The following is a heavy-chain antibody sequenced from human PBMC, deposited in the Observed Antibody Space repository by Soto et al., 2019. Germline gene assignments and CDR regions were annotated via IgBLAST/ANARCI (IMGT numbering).Heavy chain of an antibody. CDR2: VTPDGSLY. D-gene: IGHD2-8*02. J-gene: IGHJ4*02. CDR1: RFTFSSCA. Sequence: GGSLRLSGVASRFTFSSCAMHWVRQVPGKGLEWLAVVTPDGSLYPYGDSVKGRFSISRDNSRKTLYLQMNSVRPEYTAVYYCVKDRSDTWSFDYWGQGTLVTVSS. CDR3: VKDRSDTWSFDY. V-gene: IGHV3-30*18.